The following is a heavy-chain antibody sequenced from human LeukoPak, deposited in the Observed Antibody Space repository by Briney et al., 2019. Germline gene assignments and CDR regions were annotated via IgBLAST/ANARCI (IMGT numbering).Heavy chain of an antibody. J-gene: IGHJ5*02. CDR2: IYHSGST. D-gene: IGHD6-13*01. CDR1: GGSISSGGYY. CDR3: ARDVIAAAGKRGGDWFDP. Sequence: SQTLSLTCTVSGGSISSGGYYWSWIRQPPGKGLEWIGYIYHSGSTYYNPSLKSRVTISVDRSKNQFSLKLSSVTAADTAVYYCARDVIAAAGKRGGDWFDPWGQGTLVTVSS. V-gene: IGHV4-30-2*01.